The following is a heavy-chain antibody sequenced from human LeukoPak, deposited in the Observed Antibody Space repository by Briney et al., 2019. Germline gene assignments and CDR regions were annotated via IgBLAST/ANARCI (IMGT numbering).Heavy chain of an antibody. CDR2: NTGSVDGT. CDR3: AKGGSSGYYLFDY. D-gene: IGHD6-19*01. CDR1: GFILNTYP. V-gene: IGHV3-23*01. J-gene: IGHJ4*02. Sequence: GGPLSLSCGASGFILNTYPMIGVPESPGKGVEGVLSNTGSVDGTCYADFVKGRFNISRDTSKNTLYLQINSLRAEDTAVYYCAKGGSSGYYLFDYWGQGTLVTVSS.